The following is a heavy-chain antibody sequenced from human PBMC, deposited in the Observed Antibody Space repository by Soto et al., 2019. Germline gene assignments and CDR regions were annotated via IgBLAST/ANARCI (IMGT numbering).Heavy chain of an antibody. CDR1: GFTFSHYA. J-gene: IGHJ5*02. V-gene: IGHV3-23*01. CDR2: ITGSGDST. CDR3: AKSGVDFWSGYLA. Sequence: GGSLRLSCAASGFTFSHYAMSWVRQAAGKGLEWVSAITGSGDSTFYADSVKGRFTISRDNSKNTLFLQMNSLRAEDTAVYYCAKSGVDFWSGYLAWGQGTLVTVSS. D-gene: IGHD3-3*01.